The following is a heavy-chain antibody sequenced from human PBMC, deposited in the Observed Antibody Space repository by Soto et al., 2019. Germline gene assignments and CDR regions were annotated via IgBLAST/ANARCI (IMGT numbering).Heavy chain of an antibody. V-gene: IGHV1-69*01. CDR3: ARDYYDSSGYYYSAFDI. CDR1: GGTFSSYA. Sequence: QVQLVQSGAEVKKPGSSVKVSYKASGGTFSSYAISWVRQAPGQGLEWMGGIIPIFGTANYAQKFQGRVTITADESTSTAYIELSSLSSEDTAVYYCARDYYDSSGYYYSAFDIWGQGTMVTVSS. D-gene: IGHD3-22*01. J-gene: IGHJ3*02. CDR2: IIPIFGTA.